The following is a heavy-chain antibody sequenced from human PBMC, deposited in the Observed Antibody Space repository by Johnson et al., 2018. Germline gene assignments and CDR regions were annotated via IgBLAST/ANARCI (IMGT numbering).Heavy chain of an antibody. J-gene: IGHJ3*02. Sequence: QLVESGGGLVQPGRSLRLSCAASGFTFDDYAMHWVRHAPGKGLEWVSGISYNSGSIDYAVSVKGRFTISRDNAKNSLYLQMNSLRPEDTALYYSAKEYGNSAAFDIWGQGTMVTVSS. CDR2: ISYNSGSI. CDR1: GFTFDDYA. V-gene: IGHV3-9*01. D-gene: IGHD4-23*01. CDR3: AKEYGNSAAFDI.